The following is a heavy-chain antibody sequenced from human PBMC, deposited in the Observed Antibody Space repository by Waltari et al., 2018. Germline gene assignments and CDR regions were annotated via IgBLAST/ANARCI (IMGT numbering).Heavy chain of an antibody. Sequence: EVQLVESGGGLVQPGGSLRLSCAASGFTVSSYAMCWVRQAPGKGLDWISAIGGSGGSTYYADSVKGRFTIARDNSKNTVYLQMNSLRAEDTAVYYCATIGVWEPKNYYWGQGTLVTVSS. V-gene: IGHV3-23*04. CDR2: IGGSGGST. CDR1: GFTVSSYA. CDR3: ATIGVWEPKNYY. D-gene: IGHD1-26*01. J-gene: IGHJ4*02.